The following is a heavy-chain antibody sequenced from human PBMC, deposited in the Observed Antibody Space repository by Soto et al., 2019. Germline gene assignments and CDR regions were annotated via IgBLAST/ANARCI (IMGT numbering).Heavy chain of an antibody. CDR2: ISGSGYNT. CDR1: GFNFDKYA. Sequence: GGSLRLSCAASGFNFDKYATYWVRQAPGKGLEWVSGISGSGYNTYHADSLKGRFTISRDNSKNILYLQMDSLRVDDTAVYYCAKDPFRNFRNWLDAWGQGTLVTVAS. J-gene: IGHJ5*02. V-gene: IGHV3-23*01. CDR3: AKDPFRNFRNWLDA.